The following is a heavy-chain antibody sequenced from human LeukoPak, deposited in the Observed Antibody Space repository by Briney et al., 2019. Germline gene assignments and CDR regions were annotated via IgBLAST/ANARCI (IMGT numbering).Heavy chain of an antibody. CDR3: AREWRWLQHDAFDI. CDR2: IYTSGST. J-gene: IGHJ3*02. V-gene: IGHV4-4*07. CDR1: GGSISSYY. D-gene: IGHD5-24*01. Sequence: PSETLSLTCTVSGGSISSYYWSWIRQPAGKGLEWIGRIYTSGSTNYNPSLKSRVTMSVDTSKNQFSLKLRSVTAADTAVYYCAREWRWLQHDAFDIWGQGTMVTVSS.